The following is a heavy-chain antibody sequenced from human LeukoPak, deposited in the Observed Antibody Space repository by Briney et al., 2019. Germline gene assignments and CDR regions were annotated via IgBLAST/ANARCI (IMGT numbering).Heavy chain of an antibody. CDR3: VKDLYYDNSGYYSGAFDY. V-gene: IGHV3-64D*09. D-gene: IGHD3-22*01. J-gene: IGHJ4*02. CDR1: GFTFKKYA. CDR2: INSNGGRT. Sequence: GGSLRLSCSASGFTFKKYATHWVRQAPGKGLEYVSAINSNGGRTYYADSVKGRFTISRDNSKNTLYLQMSSLRVDDTAVYYCVKDLYYDNSGYYSGAFDYWGQGTLVTVSS.